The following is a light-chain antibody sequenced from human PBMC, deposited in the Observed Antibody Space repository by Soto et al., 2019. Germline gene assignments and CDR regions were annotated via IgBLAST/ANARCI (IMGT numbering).Light chain of an antibody. CDR3: HQYDMWPPLI. CDR2: GAS. J-gene: IGKJ4*01. Sequence: EIVMTQSPATLSVSPGESATLSCRASQSVRSNLAWYQQKPGQAPGLLIYGASTRATGIPARFSGSGSGTEFTLTISGLQSEDFAVYYCHQYDMWPPLIFGGGTKVEIK. CDR1: QSVRSN. V-gene: IGKV3-15*01.